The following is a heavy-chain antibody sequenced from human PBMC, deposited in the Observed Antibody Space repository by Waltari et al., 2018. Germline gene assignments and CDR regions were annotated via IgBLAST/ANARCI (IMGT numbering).Heavy chain of an antibody. D-gene: IGHD5-18*01. CDR1: GFTVSKNH. V-gene: IGHV3-66*02. J-gene: IGHJ4*02. Sequence: EVQLVESGGGLVHPGGSLRLSCAASGFTVSKNHMSWVRQDPGRGLWGVSRIYDAGRTYYPDSVRGRFTISRDNSKNTVHLQMNSLRVEDTAIYYCARARDEETAMVYFDHWGQGTLVSVSS. CDR3: ARARDEETAMVYFDH. CDR2: IYDAGRT.